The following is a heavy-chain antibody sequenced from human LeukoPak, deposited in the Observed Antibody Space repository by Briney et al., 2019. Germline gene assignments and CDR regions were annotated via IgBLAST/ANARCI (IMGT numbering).Heavy chain of an antibody. Sequence: PGGPLRLSCAASGFTFITYNMNWVRQAPGKGLEWVSSISSSGDYIYYTDSVKGRFTISRDNAKNSLYLQMNSLRAEDTAVYYCARGRIAVAGTRRWFDPWGQGTLVTVSS. CDR2: ISSSGDYI. CDR1: GFTFITYN. V-gene: IGHV3-21*01. J-gene: IGHJ5*02. CDR3: ARGRIAVAGTRRWFDP. D-gene: IGHD6-19*01.